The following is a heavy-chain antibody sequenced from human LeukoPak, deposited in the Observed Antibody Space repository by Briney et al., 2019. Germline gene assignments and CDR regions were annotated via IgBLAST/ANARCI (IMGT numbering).Heavy chain of an antibody. Sequence: GGSLRLSCAASGFTFNSYAMSWVRQAPGKGLEWVSGISGSGGSTYYADSVKGRFTISRDNPKNTLYLQMNSLRAEDTAKYYCAKYFTRLLYYFDYWGQGTLVTVSS. CDR1: GFTFNSYA. CDR2: ISGSGGST. V-gene: IGHV3-23*01. CDR3: AKYFTRLLYYFDY. D-gene: IGHD3-9*01. J-gene: IGHJ4*02.